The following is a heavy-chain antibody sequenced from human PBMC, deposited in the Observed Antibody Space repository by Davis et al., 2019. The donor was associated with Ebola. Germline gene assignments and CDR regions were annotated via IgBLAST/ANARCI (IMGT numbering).Heavy chain of an antibody. D-gene: IGHD2-2*01. J-gene: IGHJ4*02. V-gene: IGHV3-48*01. CDR3: ARRGCSSTSCSITPMDY. CDR1: GFTFSTHS. Sequence: GESLKISCAASGFTFSTHSLNWVRQAPGKGLQWISFIDHTGRTSYYADSVKGRFTISRDDAQNSLYLQMNSLRAEDTAVYYCARRGCSSTSCSITPMDYWGQGTLVTVSS. CDR2: IDHTGRTS.